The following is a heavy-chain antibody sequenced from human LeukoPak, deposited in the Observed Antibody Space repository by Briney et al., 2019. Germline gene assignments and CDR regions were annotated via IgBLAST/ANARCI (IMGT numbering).Heavy chain of an antibody. CDR3: ARESGGSSLAFDY. Sequence: GGSLRLSCAASGFTVSSNYMSWVRQAPGKGLERVSVIYSGGSTYYADSVKGRFTISGDNSTNTLYLQMNSLRAKDTAVYYCARESGGSSLAFDYWGQGTLVTVSS. D-gene: IGHD6-6*01. CDR2: IYSGGST. CDR1: GFTVSSNY. J-gene: IGHJ4*02. V-gene: IGHV3-66*02.